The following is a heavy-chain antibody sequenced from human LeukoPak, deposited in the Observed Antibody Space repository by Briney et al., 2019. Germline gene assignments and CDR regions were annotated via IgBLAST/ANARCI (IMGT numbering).Heavy chain of an antibody. J-gene: IGHJ3*02. CDR2: INHSGST. D-gene: IGHD2-21*02. CDR3: ARGPRQYCGGDCYSPPHAFDI. Sequence: SETLSLTCAVYGGSFSGYYWSWIRQPPGKGLEWIGEINHSGSTNYNPSLKSRVTISVDTSKNQFSLKLSSVTAADTAVYYCARGPRQYCGGDCYSPPHAFDIWGQGTMVTVSS. V-gene: IGHV4-34*01. CDR1: GGSFSGYY.